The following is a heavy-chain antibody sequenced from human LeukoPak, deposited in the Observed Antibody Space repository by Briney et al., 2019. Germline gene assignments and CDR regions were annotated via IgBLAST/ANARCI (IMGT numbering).Heavy chain of an antibody. CDR1: GFTFSRYG. J-gene: IGHJ6*03. Sequence: PGGSLRLSCAASGFTFSRYGMYWVRQAPGKGLEWVAAVWYDGNNNYYADSVKGRFTISRDNSKNTVYLQMTSLRAEDTAVYYCARDRLEGSYYYYMDVWGKGTTVTVAS. D-gene: IGHD1-1*01. CDR2: VWYDGNNN. CDR3: ARDRLEGSYYYYMDV. V-gene: IGHV3-33*07.